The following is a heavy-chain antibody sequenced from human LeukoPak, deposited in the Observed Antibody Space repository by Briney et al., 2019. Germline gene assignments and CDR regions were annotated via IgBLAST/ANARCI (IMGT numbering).Heavy chain of an antibody. Sequence: PGGSLRLSCAASGFTFSSYSMNWVRQAPGKGLEWVSSISSGSSYIYYADSVKGRFTISRDNAKNSLYLQMNSLRAEDTAVYYCARGSSSGWYLGTDYWGQGTLVTVSS. CDR2: ISSGSSYI. CDR3: ARGSSSGWYLGTDY. J-gene: IGHJ4*02. D-gene: IGHD6-19*01. CDR1: GFTFSSYS. V-gene: IGHV3-21*01.